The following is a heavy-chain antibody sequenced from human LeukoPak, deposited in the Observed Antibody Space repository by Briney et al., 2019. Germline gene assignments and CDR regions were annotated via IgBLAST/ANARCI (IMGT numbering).Heavy chain of an antibody. CDR1: GFTFTSRSA. CDR2: IVVGSDNT. CDR3: AAPYSSTWFDY. D-gene: IGHD6-13*01. J-gene: IGHJ4*02. Sequence: ASVKVSCKASGFTFTSRSAVQWVRQARGQLLEWIGWIVVGSDNTNYAQKFQERVIITRDMSTSTAYMELSSLRSEDTAVYYCAAPYSSTWFDYWGQGTLVTVSS. V-gene: IGHV1-58*01.